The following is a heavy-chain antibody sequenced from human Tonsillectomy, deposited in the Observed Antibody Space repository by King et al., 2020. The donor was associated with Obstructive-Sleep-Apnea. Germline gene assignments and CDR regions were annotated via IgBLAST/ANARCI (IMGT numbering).Heavy chain of an antibody. CDR2: IYTSGSP. Sequence: QLQESGPGLGKPSETLSLTCTVSGGSISGYYWSWIRQPAGKGLEWVGRIYTSGSPNYNPSLQSRVTMSVDTSKNQFSLKLSSVTAADTAVYYCPRVGYYDSSGCFDIWGQGTMVTVSS. CDR1: GGSISGYY. V-gene: IGHV4-4*07. CDR3: PRVGYYDSSGCFDI. J-gene: IGHJ3*02. D-gene: IGHD3-22*01.